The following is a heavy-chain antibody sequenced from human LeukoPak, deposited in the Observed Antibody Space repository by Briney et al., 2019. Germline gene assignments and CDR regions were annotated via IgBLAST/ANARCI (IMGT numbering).Heavy chain of an antibody. D-gene: IGHD5-18*01. CDR1: GFTFSSYA. V-gene: IGHV3-64*01. CDR2: ISSNGGST. Sequence: GGSLRLSCAASGFTFSSYAMHWVRQAPGKGLEYVSAISSNGGSTYYANSVKGRFTISGDNSKNTLYLQMGSLRAEDMAVYYCARDGYSYGSFDYWGQGTLVTVSS. CDR3: ARDGYSYGSFDY. J-gene: IGHJ4*02.